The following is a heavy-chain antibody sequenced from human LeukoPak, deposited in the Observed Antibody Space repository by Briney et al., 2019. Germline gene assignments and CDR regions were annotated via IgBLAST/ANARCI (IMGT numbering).Heavy chain of an antibody. CDR1: GGSISSYY. CDR2: IYYSGST. CDR3: ARVPRGYSYYMDV. Sequence: SETLSLTCTVSGGSISSYYWSWIRQPPGKGLEWIGYIYYSGSTNYNPSLKSRVTISVDTSKNQFSLKLSSVTAADTAVYYCARVPRGYSYYMDVWGKGTTVTISS. D-gene: IGHD5-18*01. J-gene: IGHJ6*03. V-gene: IGHV4-59*01.